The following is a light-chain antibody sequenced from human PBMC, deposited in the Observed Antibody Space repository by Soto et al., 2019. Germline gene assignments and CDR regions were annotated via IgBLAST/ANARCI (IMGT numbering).Light chain of an antibody. CDR2: DAS. CDR1: QSVSSH. V-gene: IGKV3-11*01. J-gene: IGKJ2*01. CDR3: QQRSNWPPYT. Sequence: EIVLTQSPATLSLSPGERATLSCRASQSVSSHLAWYQQKPGQAPRLLIYDASNRATGIPARFSGSGSATDFPLTISSLEPEDFAVYYCQQRSNWPPYTFGQGTKLEIK.